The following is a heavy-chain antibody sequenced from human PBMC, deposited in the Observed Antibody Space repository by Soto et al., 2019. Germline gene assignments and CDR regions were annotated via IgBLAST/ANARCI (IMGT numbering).Heavy chain of an antibody. V-gene: IGHV4-39*01. CDR3: ARSYDYMWGSSRFYPVD. D-gene: IGHD3-16*02. Sequence: SGTLSLTCTVSGGSINSAGSYWGWIRLPPGKGPECIGTFYYGGNTYYNPSLKSRVTISVDMSENQFSLRLRSVIAADSAVYYCARSYDYMWGSSRFYPVDWGQGTLVTVSS. J-gene: IGHJ4*02. CDR1: GGSINSAGSY. CDR2: FYYGGNT.